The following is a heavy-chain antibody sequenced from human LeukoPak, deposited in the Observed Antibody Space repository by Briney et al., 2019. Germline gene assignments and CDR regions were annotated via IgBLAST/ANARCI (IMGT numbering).Heavy chain of an antibody. V-gene: IGHV4-4*07. CDR1: GDSISSYY. D-gene: IGHD3-3*01. J-gene: IGHJ3*02. CDR2: IYSTRST. CDR3: ATTTSILAFDI. Sequence: SETLSLTCTVSGDSISSYYCNWIRQPAGKGLECIGRIYSTRSTNYNPSLKSRVTMSVDTSKNHFSLKLSSVTAADTTVYYCATTTSILAFDIWGQGTMVTVSS.